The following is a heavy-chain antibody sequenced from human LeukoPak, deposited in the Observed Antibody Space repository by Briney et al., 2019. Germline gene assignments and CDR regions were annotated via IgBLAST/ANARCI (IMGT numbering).Heavy chain of an antibody. CDR2: ISYDGSNK. J-gene: IGHJ5*02. CDR3: AKDGWGYCSSTSCSNWFDP. V-gene: IGHV3-30*04. Sequence: GGSLRLSCAASGFTFSSYAMHWVRQAPGKGLEWVAVISYDGSNKYYADSVKGRFTISRDNSKNTLYLQMNSLRAEDTAVYYCAKDGWGYCSSTSCSNWFDPWGQGTLVTVSS. D-gene: IGHD2-2*01. CDR1: GFTFSSYA.